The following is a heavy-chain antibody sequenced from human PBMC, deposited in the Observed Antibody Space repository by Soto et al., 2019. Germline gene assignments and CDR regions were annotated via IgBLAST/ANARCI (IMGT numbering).Heavy chain of an antibody. Sequence: QVQLVQSGAEVKKPGASVKVSCKASGYTSTTYDINWVRQAPGQGLEWMGWMNPYTGKAGYAQKFQGRVTMTRDNSISTAYMELSGLRSEDTAVYYCARRKERSGPNYFDYWGQGTLVTVSS. CDR3: ARRKERSGPNYFDY. J-gene: IGHJ4*02. CDR2: MNPYTGKA. CDR1: GYTSTTYD. V-gene: IGHV1-8*01. D-gene: IGHD6-25*01.